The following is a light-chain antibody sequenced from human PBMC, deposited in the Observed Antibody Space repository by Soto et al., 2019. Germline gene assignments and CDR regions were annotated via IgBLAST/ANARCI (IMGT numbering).Light chain of an antibody. CDR1: QSVSDF. Sequence: IVLTQYPDTLYLFPGERAPLSCRASQSVSDFLAWCQQKPGQAPRLLIFDASKRATGIPARFSGSGSGTDFTLTISSLEPEYFAVYYCQQRSNWPIFSFGPGTKVEIK. CDR3: QQRSNWPIFS. CDR2: DAS. J-gene: IGKJ3*01. V-gene: IGKV3-11*01.